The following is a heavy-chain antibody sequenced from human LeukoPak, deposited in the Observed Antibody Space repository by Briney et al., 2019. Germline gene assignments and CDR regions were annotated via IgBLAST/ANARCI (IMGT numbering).Heavy chain of an antibody. CDR3: ARDQEGREGGYYSLGAFDI. Sequence: GGSLRLSCAASGFTFSSYSMNWVRQAPGKGLEWVAVISYDGSDEYYADSVKGRFTISRDNSKNTLYLQMNSLRTEDTALYYCARDQEGREGGYYSLGAFDIWGRGTMVIVSS. D-gene: IGHD2-15*01. CDR1: GFTFSSYS. V-gene: IGHV3-30*03. J-gene: IGHJ3*02. CDR2: ISYDGSDE.